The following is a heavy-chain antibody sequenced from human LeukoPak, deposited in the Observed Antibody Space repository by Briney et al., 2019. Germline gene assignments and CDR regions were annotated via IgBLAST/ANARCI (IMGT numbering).Heavy chain of an antibody. D-gene: IGHD6-19*01. Sequence: GESLKISCKGSGYSFNSYWIGWVRQMPGKGLEWMGIIYPGDSDTRYSPSFQGQVTISADKSISTAYLQWTSLKASDTAMYYCARQDGSPNWFDPWAREPWSPSPQ. CDR1: GYSFNSYW. V-gene: IGHV5-51*01. CDR2: IYPGDSDT. J-gene: IGHJ5*02. CDR3: ARQDGSPNWFDP.